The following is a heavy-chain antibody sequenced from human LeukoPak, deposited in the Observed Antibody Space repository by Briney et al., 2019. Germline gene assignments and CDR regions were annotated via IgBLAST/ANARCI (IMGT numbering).Heavy chain of an antibody. CDR2: ISTYNTNI. D-gene: IGHD4-17*01. Sequence: ASVKVSCKASGYTFTSHGISWVRQAPGQGLEWMGWISTYNTNINYAQKFQGRVTMTTDTSTSTAYMELRSLRSEDTAVYYCASAGDYGDYGLDYWGQGTLVTVSS. CDR3: ASAGDYGDYGLDY. J-gene: IGHJ4*02. V-gene: IGHV1-18*01. CDR1: GYTFTSHG.